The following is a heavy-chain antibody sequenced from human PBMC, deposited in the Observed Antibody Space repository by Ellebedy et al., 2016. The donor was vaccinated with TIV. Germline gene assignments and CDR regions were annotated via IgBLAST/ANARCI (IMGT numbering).Heavy chain of an antibody. D-gene: IGHD3-16*02. CDR1: GFTFSSYS. J-gene: IGHJ4*02. CDR3: ARDLLTGYYDYVWGSYREYYFDY. CDR2: ISSSSSTI. V-gene: IGHV3-48*01. Sequence: GESLKISCAASGFTFSSYSMNWVRQAPGKGLEWVSYISSSSSTIYYADSVKGRFTISRDNAKNSLYLQMNSLRAEDTAVYYCARDLLTGYYDYVWGSYREYYFDYWGQGTLVTVSS.